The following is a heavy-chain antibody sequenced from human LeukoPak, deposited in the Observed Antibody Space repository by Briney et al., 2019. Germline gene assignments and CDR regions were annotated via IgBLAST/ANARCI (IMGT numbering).Heavy chain of an antibody. CDR2: ISGTGSAT. J-gene: IGHJ4*02. V-gene: IGHV3-23*01. CDR1: GFTFSNYA. D-gene: IGHD6-19*01. Sequence: GGSLRLSCAASGFTFSNYAMSWVRQAPGKGLEWVSGISGTGSATHYADSVKGRFTISRDQSKNTLFLQMNSLRVEDTAVYYCAKRAGYSSSSIDYWGQGTLVTVSS. CDR3: AKRAGYSSSSIDY.